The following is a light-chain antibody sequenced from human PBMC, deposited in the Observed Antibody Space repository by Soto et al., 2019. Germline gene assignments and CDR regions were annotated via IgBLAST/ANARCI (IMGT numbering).Light chain of an antibody. CDR3: SSYTSSSTHVV. J-gene: IGLJ2*01. CDR1: SSDGGGYHY. CDR2: EVS. V-gene: IGLV2-14*01. Sequence: QSVLTQPASVSGSPGQSITISCTGTSSDGGGYHYVSWYQQHPGQAPKLMIYEVSDRPSGVSNRFSGCKSGNTASLTLSGRQAEDEADYYCSSYTSSSTHVVFGGGTKVTVL.